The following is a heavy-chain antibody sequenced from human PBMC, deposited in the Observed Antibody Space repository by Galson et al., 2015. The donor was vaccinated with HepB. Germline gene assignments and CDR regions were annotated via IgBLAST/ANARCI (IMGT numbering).Heavy chain of an antibody. Sequence: SLRLSCAASGFTVSSNYMSWVRQAPGKGLEWVSVIYSGGSTHYADSVKGRFTISRDNSKNTLYLQMNSLRAEDTAVYYCARAYCGGDCDDDAFDIWGQGTMVTVSS. CDR1: GFTVSSNY. CDR2: IYSGGST. V-gene: IGHV3-66*01. CDR3: ARAYCGGDCDDDAFDI. D-gene: IGHD2-21*02. J-gene: IGHJ3*02.